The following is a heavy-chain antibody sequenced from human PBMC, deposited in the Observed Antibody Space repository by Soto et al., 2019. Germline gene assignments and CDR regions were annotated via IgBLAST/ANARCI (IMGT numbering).Heavy chain of an antibody. Sequence: HLVQSGAEVKKPGASVNVSCKASGYIFLGYAITWVRQAPGQGLEWMGGISARNGNTKYAQKLQGRMTMTTDTSTNTAYMELRSLKSDDTATYYCATLDWGTFDVWGQGTLVTVSS. CDR1: GYIFLGYA. CDR2: ISARNGNT. D-gene: IGHD3-9*01. CDR3: ATLDWGTFDV. V-gene: IGHV1-18*01. J-gene: IGHJ1*01.